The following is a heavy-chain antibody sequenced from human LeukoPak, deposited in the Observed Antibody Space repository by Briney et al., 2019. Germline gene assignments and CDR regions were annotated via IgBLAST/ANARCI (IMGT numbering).Heavy chain of an antibody. CDR3: ARRGGKNYGDYLLYYYYMDV. Sequence: QTGGSLRLSCAASGFTFSTYAMSWVRQAPGKGLEWVSGISGSGGSTFYADSVKGRFTISRDNSKNTLYLQMNSLRAEDTAMYYCARRGGKNYGDYLLYYYYMDVWGKGTTVTVSS. D-gene: IGHD4-17*01. CDR1: GFTFSTYA. CDR2: ISGSGGST. J-gene: IGHJ6*03. V-gene: IGHV3-23*01.